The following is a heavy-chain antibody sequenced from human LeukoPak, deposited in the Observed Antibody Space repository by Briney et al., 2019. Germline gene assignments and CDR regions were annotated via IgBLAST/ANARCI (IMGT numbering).Heavy chain of an antibody. D-gene: IGHD1-26*01. CDR3: ARRRGSYFVRYYYYMDV. CDR2: INHSGST. V-gene: IGHV4-34*01. Sequence: PSETLSLTCAVYGGSFGGYYWSWIRQPPGKGLEWIGEINHSGSTNYNPSLKSRVTISVDTSKNQFSLKLSSVTAADTAVYYCARRRGSYFVRYYYYMDVWGKGTTVTISS. J-gene: IGHJ6*03. CDR1: GGSFGGYY.